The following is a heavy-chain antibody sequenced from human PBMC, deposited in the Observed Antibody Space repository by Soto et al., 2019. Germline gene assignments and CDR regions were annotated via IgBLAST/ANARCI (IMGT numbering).Heavy chain of an antibody. CDR1: GGTFSSYT. CDR3: ARVGGGDDGAFDI. CDR2: IIPILGIA. D-gene: IGHD1-26*01. V-gene: IGHV1-69*02. Sequence: QVQLVQSGAEVKKPGSAVKVSCKASGGTFSSYTISWVRQAPGQGLEWMGRIIPILGIANYAQKFQGRVTITADKSTSTAYMELSSLRSEDTAVYYCARVGGGDDGAFDIWGQGTMVTVSS. J-gene: IGHJ3*02.